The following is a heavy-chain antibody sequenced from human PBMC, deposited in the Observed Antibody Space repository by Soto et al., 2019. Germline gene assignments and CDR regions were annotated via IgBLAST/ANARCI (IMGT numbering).Heavy chain of an antibody. CDR2: ISPNGGST. D-gene: IGHD2-8*01. CDR3: ARYRAVYGQSSDASDI. CDR1: GYTFTNYY. J-gene: IGHJ3*02. Sequence: ASLKVSCKASGYTFTNYYIDWVRQAPGQGLEWMGIISPNGGSTTYVQKFQGRVTMTRDTSTSTAYMELSSLRSEDTAVYYCARYRAVYGQSSDASDIWGQGTMVTVSS. V-gene: IGHV1-46*01.